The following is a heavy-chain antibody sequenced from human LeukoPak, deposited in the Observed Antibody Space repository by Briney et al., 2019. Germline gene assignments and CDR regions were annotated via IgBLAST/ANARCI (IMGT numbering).Heavy chain of an antibody. Sequence: RGSLRLSCAASGFTFSSYSMNWVRQAPGKGLEWVSSISSSSSYIYYADSVKGRFTISRDNAKNSLYLQMNSLRAEDTAVYYCARAAGDSSGYYHESYYFDYWGQGTLVTVSS. V-gene: IGHV3-21*01. D-gene: IGHD3-22*01. CDR2: ISSSSSYI. CDR3: ARAAGDSSGYYHESYYFDY. J-gene: IGHJ4*02. CDR1: GFTFSSYS.